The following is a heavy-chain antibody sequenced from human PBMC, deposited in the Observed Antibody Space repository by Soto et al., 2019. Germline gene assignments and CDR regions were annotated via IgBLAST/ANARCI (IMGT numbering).Heavy chain of an antibody. D-gene: IGHD2-2*01. V-gene: IGHV3-23*01. CDR2: INGSGGST. Sequence: PGGSLRLSCAASGFTFSSYAMSWVRQAPGKGLEWVSGINGSGGSTYYADSVKGRFTISRDNSKNTLYLQMNSLRAEDTAVYYCVGYQLLSNYWGQGTLVTVSS. CDR3: VGYQLLSNY. J-gene: IGHJ4*02. CDR1: GFTFSSYA.